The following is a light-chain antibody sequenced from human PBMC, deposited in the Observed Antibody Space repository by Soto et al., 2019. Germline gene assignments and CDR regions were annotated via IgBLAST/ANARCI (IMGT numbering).Light chain of an antibody. Sequence: QSVLTQPPSVSGAPGQRVIISCTGRRSNIGAGYVVHWYRRLPGTAPKLLIYGNNTRPSGVPNRFSGSKSGTSASLAIAGLNAEYEADYSCQAYDSSLSILVFGGGTQVTVL. CDR2: GNN. CDR3: QAYDSSLSILV. V-gene: IGLV1-40*01. CDR1: RSNIGAGYV. J-gene: IGLJ2*01.